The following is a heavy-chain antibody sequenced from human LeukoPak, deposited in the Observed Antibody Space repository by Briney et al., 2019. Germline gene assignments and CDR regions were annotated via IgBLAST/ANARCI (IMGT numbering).Heavy chain of an antibody. Sequence: GGSLRLSCAASGFTFNSYSMNWVRQAPGKGLEWVSSISSSSSYIYYADSVKGRFTISRDNAKNSLYLQMNSLRAEDTAVYYCAREGGYCSSTSCREKYYYYMDVWGKGTTVTVSS. CDR3: AREGGYCSSTSCREKYYYYMDV. CDR2: ISSSSSYI. CDR1: GFTFNSYS. J-gene: IGHJ6*03. V-gene: IGHV3-21*01. D-gene: IGHD2-2*03.